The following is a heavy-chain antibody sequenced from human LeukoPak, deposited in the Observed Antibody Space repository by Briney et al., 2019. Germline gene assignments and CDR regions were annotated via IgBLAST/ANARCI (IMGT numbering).Heavy chain of an antibody. CDR3: AIHCSSTSCYSGHDY. CDR1: GGSISSYY. J-gene: IGHJ4*02. V-gene: IGHV4-59*08. D-gene: IGHD2-2*01. Sequence: SETLSLTCSVSGGSISSYYWTWIRQPPGKGLEWIGYIHYSGSTKYNPSLKSRVTISVDTSKNQFSLQLISVTAADTAVYYCAIHCSSTSCYSGHDYWGQGTLVTVSS. CDR2: IHYSGST.